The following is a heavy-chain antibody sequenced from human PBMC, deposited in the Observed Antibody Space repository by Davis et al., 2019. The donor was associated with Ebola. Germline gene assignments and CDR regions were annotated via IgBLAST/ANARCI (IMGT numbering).Heavy chain of an antibody. CDR2: FGTVGDT. D-gene: IGHD1-26*01. CDR3: AKDLRARIVGATNDY. J-gene: IGHJ4*02. CDR1: GFTFSSYA. V-gene: IGHV3-23*01. Sequence: GESLKISCAASGFTFSSYAMSWVRQAPGKGLEWVSTFGTVGDTYYADSVKGRFAMSRDNSRGTLYLQMNSLRVEDTARYYCAKDLRARIVGATNDYWGQGTLVTVSS.